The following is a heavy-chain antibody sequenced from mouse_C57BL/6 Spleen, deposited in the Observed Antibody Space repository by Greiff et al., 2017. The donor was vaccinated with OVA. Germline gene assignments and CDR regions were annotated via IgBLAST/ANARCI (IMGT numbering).Heavy chain of an antibody. Sequence: VQLQQSGPELVKPGASVKMSCKASGYTFTDYNMHWVKQSHGKSLEWIGYINPNNGGTSYNQKFKGKATLTVNKSSSTAYMELRSLTSEDSAVYYCARGTHYYGSSYKDYAMDYWGQGTSVTVSS. V-gene: IGHV1-22*01. CDR3: ARGTHYYGSSYKDYAMDY. CDR1: GYTFTDYN. CDR2: INPNNGGT. D-gene: IGHD1-1*01. J-gene: IGHJ4*01.